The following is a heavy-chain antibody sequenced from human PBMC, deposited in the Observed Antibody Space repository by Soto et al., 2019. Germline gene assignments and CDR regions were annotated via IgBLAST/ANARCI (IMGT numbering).Heavy chain of an antibody. D-gene: IGHD3-22*01. CDR1: GYTFTNYG. Sequence: ASVKVSCKASGYTFTNYGISWVRQAPGQGLEWMGWINVYNGNTKYAQKVQGRVTITRDTSASTAYMELSSLRSEDTAVYYCASSYYYDSSGYSSLYYYYGMDVWGQGTTVTVSS. V-gene: IGHV1-18*01. CDR2: INVYNGNT. CDR3: ASSYYYDSSGYSSLYYYYGMDV. J-gene: IGHJ6*02.